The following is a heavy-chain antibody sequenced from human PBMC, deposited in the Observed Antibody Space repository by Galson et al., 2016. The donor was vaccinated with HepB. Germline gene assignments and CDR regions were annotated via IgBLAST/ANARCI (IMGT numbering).Heavy chain of an antibody. J-gene: IGHJ2*01. V-gene: IGHV4-61*01. CDR1: GGSVSSGSFQ. Sequence: SETLSLTCTVSGGSVSSGSFQWSWIRQPPGKGLEWTAYISYSGSTNYNPSLKSRVTISIDTSKNQFSLKLSSVTAADTAVYYCAREGDWYFDLWGRGTLVTVSS. CDR2: ISYSGST. CDR3: AREGDWYFDL.